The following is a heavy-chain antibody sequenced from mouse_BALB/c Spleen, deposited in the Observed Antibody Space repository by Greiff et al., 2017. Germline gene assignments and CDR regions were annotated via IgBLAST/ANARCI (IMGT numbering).Heavy chain of an antibody. Sequence: VQLQQSGPSLVQPSQSLSITCTVSGFSLTSYGVHWVRQSPGKGLEWLGVIWRGGSTDYNAAFMSRLSITKDNSKSQVFFKMNSLQADDTAIYYCAKKGGYDGYYYAMDYWGQGTSVTVSS. CDR1: GFSLTSYG. CDR3: AKKGGYDGYYYAMDY. V-gene: IGHV2-5-1*01. CDR2: IWRGGST. J-gene: IGHJ4*01. D-gene: IGHD2-2*01.